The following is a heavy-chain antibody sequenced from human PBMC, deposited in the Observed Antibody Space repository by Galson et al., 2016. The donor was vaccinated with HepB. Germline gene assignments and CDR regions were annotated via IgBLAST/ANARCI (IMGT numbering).Heavy chain of an antibody. CDR3: SREGTNYTSDF. Sequence: SLRLSCAASGFTFRKYGFNWVRLTPGKGLEWLSYIESYSKIIRYTESVRGRFTVSRDNAKNSLYLQLNSLRVEDTAIYYCSREGTNYTSDFWGQGTRVTVSS. V-gene: IGHV3-48*04. CDR1: GFTFRKYG. CDR2: IESYSKII. J-gene: IGHJ4*02. D-gene: IGHD2-8*01.